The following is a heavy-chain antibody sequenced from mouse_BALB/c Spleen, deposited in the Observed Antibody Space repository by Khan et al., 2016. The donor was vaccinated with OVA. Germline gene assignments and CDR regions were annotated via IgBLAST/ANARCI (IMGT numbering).Heavy chain of an antibody. CDR1: GFSLSSYG. V-gene: IGHV2-9*02. CDR3: ARGIDY. J-gene: IGHJ4*01. Sequence: QVQLKESGPGLVAPSQSLSITCTVSGFSLSSYGVHWVRQPPGKGLEWLGVIRAGGNAHYNKALMSRMSISKDNYKSQVFLKTKSLHTYDRAMYYCARGIDYWGQGTSVTVSS. CDR2: IRAGGNA.